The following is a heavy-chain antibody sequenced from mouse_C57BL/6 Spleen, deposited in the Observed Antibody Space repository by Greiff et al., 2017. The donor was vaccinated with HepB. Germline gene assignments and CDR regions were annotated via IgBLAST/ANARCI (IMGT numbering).Heavy chain of an antibody. V-gene: IGHV1-64*01. CDR3: ARSSYYSNPYDMDY. D-gene: IGHD2-5*01. J-gene: IGHJ4*01. Sequence: QVQLQQPGAELVKPGASVKLSCKASGYTFTSYWMHWVKQRPGQGLEWIGMIHPNSGSTNYNEKFKSKATLTVDKSSSTAYMQLSSLTSEDSAVYYYARSSYYSNPYDMDYWGQGTSVTVSS. CDR2: IHPNSGST. CDR1: GYTFTSYW.